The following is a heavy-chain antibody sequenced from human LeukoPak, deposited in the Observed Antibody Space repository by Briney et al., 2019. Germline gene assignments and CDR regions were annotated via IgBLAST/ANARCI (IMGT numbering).Heavy chain of an antibody. Sequence: PSETLSLTCTVSGGSISSSSYYWSWIRQPPGKGLEWIGEINHSGSTNYNPSLKSRVTISVDTSKNQFSLKLSSVTAADTAVYYCARVDIVVVPAARRYYYYYGMDVWGQGTTVTVSS. CDR2: INHSGST. J-gene: IGHJ6*02. V-gene: IGHV4-39*07. CDR3: ARVDIVVVPAARRYYYYYGMDV. D-gene: IGHD2-2*01. CDR1: GGSISSSSYY.